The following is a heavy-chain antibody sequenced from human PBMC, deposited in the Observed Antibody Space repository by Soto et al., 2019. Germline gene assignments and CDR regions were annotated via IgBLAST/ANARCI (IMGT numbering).Heavy chain of an antibody. CDR2: IYHSGST. J-gene: IGHJ6*02. V-gene: IGHV4-38-2*01. CDR1: GYSISSGYY. CDR3: AKQTHRELAQLVLGYYYYGMDV. Sequence: PSETLSLTCAVSGYSISSGYYWGWIRQPPGKGLEWIGSIYHSGSTYYNPSLKSRVTISVDTSKNQFSLKLSSVTATDTAVYYCAKQTHRELAQLVLGYYYYGMDVWGQGTTVTVSS. D-gene: IGHD6-6*01.